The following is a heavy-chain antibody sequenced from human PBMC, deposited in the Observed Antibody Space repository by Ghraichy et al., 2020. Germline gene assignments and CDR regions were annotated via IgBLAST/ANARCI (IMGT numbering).Heavy chain of an antibody. CDR2: ISNRGSTI. V-gene: IGHV3-48*03. J-gene: IGHJ3*02. CDR1: GFTFSSYK. D-gene: IGHD3-22*01. CDR3: ARTPQTQYYDRSGYPSEGNTFDI. Sequence: GGSLRLSCAASGFTFSSYKMNWVRQAPGKGLEWVSYISNRGSTIYYADSVKGRFTISRDNAKNSLYLQMNSLRAEDTAVYYCARTPQTQYYDRSGYPSEGNTFDIWGQGTMVTVSS.